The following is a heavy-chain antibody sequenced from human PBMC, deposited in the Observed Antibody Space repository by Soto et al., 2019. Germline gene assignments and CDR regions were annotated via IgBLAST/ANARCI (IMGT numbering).Heavy chain of an antibody. D-gene: IGHD2-15*01. CDR1: GFTFSNYW. CDR3: ARGDCVGVTCYSLAGSFYYYMDV. Sequence: EVQLVESGGGLVQPGGSLRLSCAASGFTFSNYWMYWVRQAPGKGLEWVSRINSDGSVASYADSVKGRLTISRDNVKNTLYLQMDRRRGVDSAVYYRARGDCVGVTCYSLAGSFYYYMDVWGKGTAVTVFS. J-gene: IGHJ6*03. CDR2: INSDGSVA. V-gene: IGHV3-74*02.